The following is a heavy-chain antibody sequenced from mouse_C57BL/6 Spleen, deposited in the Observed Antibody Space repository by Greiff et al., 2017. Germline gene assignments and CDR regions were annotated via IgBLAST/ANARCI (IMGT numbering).Heavy chain of an antibody. Sequence: VQLKESGGDLVKPGGSLKLSCAASGFTFSSYGMSWVRQTPDKRLEWVATISSGGSYTYYPDSVKGRFTISRDNAKNTLYLQMSSLKSEDTAMYYCARPYDGYYPSYLDYWGQGTTLTVSS. CDR2: ISSGGSYT. D-gene: IGHD2-3*01. J-gene: IGHJ2*01. V-gene: IGHV5-6*01. CDR3: ARPYDGYYPSYLDY. CDR1: GFTFSSYG.